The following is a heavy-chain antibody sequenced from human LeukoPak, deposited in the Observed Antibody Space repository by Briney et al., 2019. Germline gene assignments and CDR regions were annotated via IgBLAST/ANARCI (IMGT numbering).Heavy chain of an antibody. J-gene: IGHJ4*02. V-gene: IGHV1-24*01. CDR3: ATGDTLTDLFAASPRSYFDY. Sequence: ASVKVSCKVSGYTLTELSMHWVRQAPGKGLEWMGGFDPEDGETIYAQKFQGRVTMTEDTSTDTAYMELSSLRSEDTVVYYCATGDTLTDLFAASPRSYFDYWGQGTLVTVSS. CDR1: GYTLTELS. CDR2: FDPEDGET. D-gene: IGHD3-9*01.